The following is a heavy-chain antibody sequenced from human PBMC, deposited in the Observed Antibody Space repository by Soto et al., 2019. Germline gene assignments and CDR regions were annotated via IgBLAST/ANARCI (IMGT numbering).Heavy chain of an antibody. CDR1: GFTFSTYA. D-gene: IGHD3-22*01. CDR2: ISGSGGST. CDR3: AKDPRLHTYYYDSSGYYPDNWFDP. Sequence: DVQLLESGGGLVQPGGSLRLSCAASGFTFSTYAMSWVRQAPGKWLEWVSAISGSGGSTYYADSVKGRFTISRDNSKNTLYLQMNSLRAEDTAVYYCAKDPRLHTYYYDSSGYYPDNWFDPWGQGTLVTVSS. J-gene: IGHJ5*02. V-gene: IGHV3-23*01.